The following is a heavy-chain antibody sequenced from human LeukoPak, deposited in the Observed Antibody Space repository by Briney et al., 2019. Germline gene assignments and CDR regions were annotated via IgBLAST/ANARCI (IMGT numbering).Heavy chain of an antibody. CDR3: ARGPRWTPGKWGMDV. J-gene: IGHJ6*02. V-gene: IGHV4-4*09. D-gene: IGHD5-24*01. CDR2: IYTSGST. CDR1: GGSISTYY. Sequence: SETLSLTCTVSGGSISTYYWSWIRQPPGKGLEWIGYIYTSGSTDYNPSLKSRVTISLDTSNNQFSLKLSSVTAADTAVYYCARGPRWTPGKWGMDVWGQGTTVTVSS.